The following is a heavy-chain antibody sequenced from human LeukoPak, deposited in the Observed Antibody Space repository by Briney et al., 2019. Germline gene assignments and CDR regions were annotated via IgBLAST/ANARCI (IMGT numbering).Heavy chain of an antibody. CDR3: ARVRHSGYFDY. D-gene: IGHD1-26*01. J-gene: IGHJ4*02. CDR2: IYYSGST. Sequence: SQTLSLTCTVSGGSISSGGYYWSWLRQHPGKGLEWIAYIYYSGSTYYNPSLKSRVTISVDTSKNQFSLKLSSVTAADTAVYYCARVRHSGYFDYWGQGTLVTVSS. V-gene: IGHV4-31*03. CDR1: GGSISSGGYY.